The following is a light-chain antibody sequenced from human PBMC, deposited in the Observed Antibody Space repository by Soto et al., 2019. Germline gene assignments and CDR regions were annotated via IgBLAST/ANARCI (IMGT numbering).Light chain of an antibody. CDR3: QEYNSYSVT. CDR2: DAS. CDR1: QSLGIW. J-gene: IGKJ1*01. V-gene: IGKV1-5*01. Sequence: DIQMTQSPSTLSASVGDRVTITCRASQSLGIWLAWHQQKPGKAPKLLLYDASTLKSGVPSRFGGSGSGTKFTLTISSLQPDDFATYYCQEYNSYSVTFGQGTKVDIK.